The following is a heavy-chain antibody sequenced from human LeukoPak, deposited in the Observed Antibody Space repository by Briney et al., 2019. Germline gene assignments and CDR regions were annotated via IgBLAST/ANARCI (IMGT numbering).Heavy chain of an antibody. CDR2: IRYDGSNK. CDR1: GFTFSSYG. CDR3: AKDKTYYYDSSGYSPMDY. J-gene: IGHJ4*02. D-gene: IGHD3-22*01. Sequence: GGSLRLSCAASGFTFSSYGMHWVRQAPGKGLGWVAFIRYDGSNKYYADSVKGRFTISRDNSKNTLYLQMNSLRAEDTAVYYCAKDKTYYYDSSGYSPMDYWGQGTLVTVSS. V-gene: IGHV3-30*02.